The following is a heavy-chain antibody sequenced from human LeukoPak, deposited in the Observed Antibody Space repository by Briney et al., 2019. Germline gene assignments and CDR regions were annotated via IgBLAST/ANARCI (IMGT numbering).Heavy chain of an antibody. V-gene: IGHV1-24*01. CDR3: ARFPRRAYYYDSSGFFDY. J-gene: IGHJ4*02. CDR2: FDPEDGET. D-gene: IGHD3-22*01. Sequence: ASVKVSCKVSGYTLTELSMHWVRQAPGKGLEWMGGFDPEDGETIYAQKFQGRVTMTEDTSTDTAYMELSSLRSEDTAVYYCARFPRRAYYYDSSGFFDYWGQGTLVTVSS. CDR1: GYTLTELS.